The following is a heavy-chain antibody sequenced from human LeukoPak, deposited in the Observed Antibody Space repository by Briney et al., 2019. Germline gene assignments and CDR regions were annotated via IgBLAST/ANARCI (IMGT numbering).Heavy chain of an antibody. CDR1: GGSISSSSYY. D-gene: IGHD3-22*01. J-gene: IGHJ5*02. Sequence: SETLSLTCTVSGGSISSSSYYWGWFRQPPGKGLEWIGSIYYSGSTDYNSSPKSRVTISVDTSKNQFSLKLTSVTAADTAVYYCARDLTAYYYDSSGYPWGQGTLVTVSS. CDR2: IYYSGST. CDR3: ARDLTAYYYDSSGYP. V-gene: IGHV4-39*07.